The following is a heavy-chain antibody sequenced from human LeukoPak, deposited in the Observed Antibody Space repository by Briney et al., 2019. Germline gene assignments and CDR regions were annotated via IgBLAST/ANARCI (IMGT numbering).Heavy chain of an antibody. D-gene: IGHD3-22*01. CDR2: TSPDGNEK. CDR1: GFTFSRYA. Sequence: GGSLRLSCAASGFTFSRYAMHGVGQAPGKGLEWVAVTSPDGNEKYYADSVKGRFTISRDNSKNTVFLQMNSLGTEDTAVYSCFTGSAYYYDSWGQGTLVTVSS. J-gene: IGHJ5*01. CDR3: FTGSAYYYDS. V-gene: IGHV3-30*01.